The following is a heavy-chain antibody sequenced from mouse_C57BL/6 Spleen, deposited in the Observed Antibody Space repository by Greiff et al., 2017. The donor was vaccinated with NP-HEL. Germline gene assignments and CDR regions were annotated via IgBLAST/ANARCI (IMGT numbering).Heavy chain of an antibody. CDR1: GFTFSDYG. V-gene: IGHV5-17*01. CDR3: AIPYGNYLYYYAMDY. D-gene: IGHD2-10*02. CDR2: ISSGSSTI. Sequence: EVMLVESGGGLVKPGGSLKLSCAASGFTFSDYGMHWVRQAPEKGLEWVAYISSGSSTIYYADTVKGRFTISRDNAKNTLFLQMTSLRSEDTAMYYCAIPYGNYLYYYAMDYWGQGTSVTVSS. J-gene: IGHJ4*01.